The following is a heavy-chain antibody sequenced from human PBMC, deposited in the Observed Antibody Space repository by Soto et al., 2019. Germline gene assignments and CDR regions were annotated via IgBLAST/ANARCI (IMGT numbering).Heavy chain of an antibody. CDR1: GFTFSSYG. CDR3: AKSPWGREPYSSGWYGSFSVDY. J-gene: IGHJ4*02. CDR2: ISYDGSNK. Sequence: QVPLVESGGGVVQPGRSLRLSCAASGFTFSSYGMHWVRQAPGKGLEWVAVISYDGSNKYYADSVKGRFTISRDNSKNTLYLQMNSLRAEDTAVYYCAKSPWGREPYSSGWYGSFSVDYWGQGTLVTVSS. D-gene: IGHD6-19*01. V-gene: IGHV3-30*18.